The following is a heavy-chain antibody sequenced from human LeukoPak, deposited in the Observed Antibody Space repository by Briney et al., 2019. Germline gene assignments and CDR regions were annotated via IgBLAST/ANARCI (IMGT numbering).Heavy chain of an antibody. CDR2: IPNDGSNK. J-gene: IGHJ4*02. D-gene: IGHD2-2*01. CDR3: AKDIDIVVVAAANGNQDY. CDR1: GFTLSSGV. Sequence: PGWARKLSVAASGFTLSSGVMHYLRQTPFKRLEGVSFIPNDGSNKYYADSVKGRFTISRDNSKNTLYLQMNSLRAEDTAVYYCAKDIDIVVVAAANGNQDYWGQGTLVSVSS. V-gene: IGHV3-30*02.